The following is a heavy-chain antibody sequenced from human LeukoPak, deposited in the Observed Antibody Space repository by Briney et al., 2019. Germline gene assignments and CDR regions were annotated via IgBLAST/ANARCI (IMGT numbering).Heavy chain of an antibody. Sequence: SETLSLTCTVSGGSISSYYWNWIRQPPGKGLEWIGFIYYSGTTNYNPSLKSRVTISVDTSKNQFSLKLSSVTAADTAVYYCARVVELLWFGEMYYMDVWGKGTTVTVSS. V-gene: IGHV4-59*12. CDR3: ARVVELLWFGEMYYMDV. D-gene: IGHD3-10*01. CDR1: GGSISSYY. J-gene: IGHJ6*03. CDR2: IYYSGTT.